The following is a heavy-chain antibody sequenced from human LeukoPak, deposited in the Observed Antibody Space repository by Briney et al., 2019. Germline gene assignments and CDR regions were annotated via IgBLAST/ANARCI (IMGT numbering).Heavy chain of an antibody. J-gene: IGHJ4*02. CDR2: ISYDGSNK. Sequence: EGSLRLSCAASGFTFSSYAMHWVRQAPGKGLEWVAVISYDGSNKYYADSVKGRFTISRDNSKSTLYLQMISLRAEDTAVYYCAKADNWNLPLDYWGQGTLVTVSS. CDR3: AKADNWNLPLDY. D-gene: IGHD1-7*01. V-gene: IGHV3-30*04. CDR1: GFTFSSYA.